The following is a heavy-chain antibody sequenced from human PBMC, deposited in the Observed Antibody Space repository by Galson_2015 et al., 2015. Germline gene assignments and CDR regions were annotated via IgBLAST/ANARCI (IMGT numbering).Heavy chain of an antibody. CDR2: IWYDGSNK. CDR3: AREHRSVLALWLPSYFDY. J-gene: IGHJ4*02. V-gene: IGHV3-33*01. CDR1: GLTFSSYG. Sequence: SLRLSCAASGLTFSSYGMHWVRQAPGKGLEWVAVIWYDGSNKYYADSVKGRFTISRDNSKNTLYLQMNSLRAEDTAVYYCAREHRSVLALWLPSYFDYWGQGTLVTVSS. D-gene: IGHD5-18*01.